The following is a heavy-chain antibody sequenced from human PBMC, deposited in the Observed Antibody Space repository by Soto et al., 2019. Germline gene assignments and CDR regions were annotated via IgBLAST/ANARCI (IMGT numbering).Heavy chain of an antibody. CDR2: IIPIFGTA. V-gene: IGHV1-69*13. D-gene: IGHD1-1*01. CDR3: ARVAVPYYYYGMDV. Sequence: ASVKVSCKASGGTFSSYAISWVRQAPGQGLEWMGGIIPIFGTANYAQKFQGRVTITADESTSTAYMELSSLRSEDTAVYYCARVAVPYYYYGMDVWGQGTTVTVSS. J-gene: IGHJ6*02. CDR1: GGTFSSYA.